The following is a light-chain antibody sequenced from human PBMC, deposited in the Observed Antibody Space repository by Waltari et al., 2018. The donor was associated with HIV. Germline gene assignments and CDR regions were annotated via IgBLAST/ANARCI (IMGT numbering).Light chain of an antibody. Sequence: QSVLTQPPSVSGAPGQRVTISCTGNSSNIGAGYDVHWYQQLPGTAPKLLICGNTNRPSGDPDGCSGSKSGTSASLAITGLQPDDETDYYCQAYDRSLSNWVFGGGTKLTVL. CDR1: SSNIGAGYD. CDR2: GNT. CDR3: QAYDRSLSNWV. V-gene: IGLV1-40*01. J-gene: IGLJ3*02.